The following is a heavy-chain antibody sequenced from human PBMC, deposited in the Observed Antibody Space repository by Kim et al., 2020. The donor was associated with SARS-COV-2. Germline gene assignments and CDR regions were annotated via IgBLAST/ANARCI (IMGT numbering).Heavy chain of an antibody. CDR1: GGSFSGYY. CDR2: INHSGST. D-gene: IGHD3-10*01. CDR3: ARESVTLYYYGSGSYYDY. J-gene: IGHJ4*02. Sequence: SETLSLTCAVYGGSFSGYYWSWIRQPPGKGLEWIGEINHSGSTNYNPSLKSRVTISVDTSKNQFSLKLSSVTAADTAVYYCARESVTLYYYGSGSYYDYWGQGTLVTVSS. V-gene: IGHV4-34*01.